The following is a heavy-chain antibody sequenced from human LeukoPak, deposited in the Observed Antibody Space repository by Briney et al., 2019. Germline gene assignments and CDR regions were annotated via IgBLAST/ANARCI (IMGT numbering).Heavy chain of an antibody. CDR1: GDSVSSNSAA. D-gene: IGHD5-24*01. Sequence: SQTLSLTCVISGDSVSSNSAAWNWIRQSPSRGLEWLGRTNYRSKWYNDYAVSVKSRITINPDTSKNQFSLQLNSVTPEDTAVYYCARGGQGDGYSADDAFDIWGQGTMVTVSS. V-gene: IGHV6-1*01. J-gene: IGHJ3*02. CDR3: ARGGQGDGYSADDAFDI. CDR2: TNYRSKWYN.